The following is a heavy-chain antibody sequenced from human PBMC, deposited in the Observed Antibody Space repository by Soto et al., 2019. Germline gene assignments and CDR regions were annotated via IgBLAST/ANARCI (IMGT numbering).Heavy chain of an antibody. CDR3: VRRHVSATGIDWFDP. Sequence: VSVKVACKGSGYTLTSDGIHWVRQAPGQRLEWMGWINAANGDTKYSPKFQGRVTITRDTSASTAYMELSSLRSEDTAVYYCVRRHVSATGIDWFDPWGQGTLVTVSS. CDR1: GYTLTSDG. J-gene: IGHJ5*02. D-gene: IGHD6-13*01. CDR2: INAANGDT. V-gene: IGHV1-3*01.